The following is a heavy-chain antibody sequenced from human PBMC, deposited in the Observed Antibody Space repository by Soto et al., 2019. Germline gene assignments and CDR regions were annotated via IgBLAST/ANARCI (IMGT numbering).Heavy chain of an antibody. CDR3: ARSIRFDM. V-gene: IGHV3-7*01. J-gene: IGHJ3*02. CDR2: INQDGSEK. Sequence: PGGSTRISSAASGLTFHDHWMNWVRQAPGMGLEWVANINQDGSEKYYVNSVKGRFIISRDNAKNSLYLQINSLRAEDTAVYYCARSIRFDMWGQGTMVTVSS. CDR1: GLTFHDHW.